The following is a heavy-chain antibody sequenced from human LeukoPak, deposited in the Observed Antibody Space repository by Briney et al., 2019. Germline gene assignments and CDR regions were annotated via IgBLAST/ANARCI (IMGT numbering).Heavy chain of an antibody. V-gene: IGHV3-48*03. D-gene: IGHD6-19*01. Sequence: GRSLRLSCAASGFNFRGYEMNWVRRAPGKGLQWLAYISSSGSSTYYAGSVQGRFTISRDNAKNSLYLHMNSLRVDDTAVYYCVGEMDSGWYPYWGPGTLVTVSS. J-gene: IGHJ4*02. CDR2: ISSSGSST. CDR1: GFNFRGYE. CDR3: VGEMDSGWYPY.